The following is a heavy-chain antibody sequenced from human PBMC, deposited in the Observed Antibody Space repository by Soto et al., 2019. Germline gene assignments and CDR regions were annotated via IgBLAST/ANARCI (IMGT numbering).Heavy chain of an antibody. CDR2: IWYDGSNK. V-gene: IGHV3-33*08. J-gene: IGHJ3*02. CDR1: GFTFSSYW. CDR3: ARMTYYYDSSGYYSAFDI. D-gene: IGHD3-22*01. Sequence: GGSLRLSCAASGFTFSSYWMSWVRQAPGKGLEWVAVIWYDGSNKYYADSVKGRFTISRDNSKNTLYLQMNSLRAEDAAVYYCARMTYYYDSSGYYSAFDIWGQGTMVTVSS.